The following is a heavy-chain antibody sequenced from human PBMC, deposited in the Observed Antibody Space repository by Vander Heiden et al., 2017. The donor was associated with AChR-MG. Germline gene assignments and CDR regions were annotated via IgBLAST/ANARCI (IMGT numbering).Heavy chain of an antibody. CDR2: ITGSGGDT. V-gene: IGHV3-23*01. Sequence: EAQLLESGGGLVQPGGSLRLSCAASGFTFNSDAMGGVRQAPGKGLEWVSTITGSGGDTYYADAVKGRFTISRDNFKNTLYLQMKSLKAEDTAVYYCAKVDDGSGYATHDGFDIWGQGTMVSVSA. CDR1: GFTFNSDA. D-gene: IGHD3-22*01. J-gene: IGHJ3*02. CDR3: AKVDDGSGYATHDGFDI.